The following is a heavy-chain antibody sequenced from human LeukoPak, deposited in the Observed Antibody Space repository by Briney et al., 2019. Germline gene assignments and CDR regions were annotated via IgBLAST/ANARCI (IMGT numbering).Heavy chain of an antibody. V-gene: IGHV4-59*08. J-gene: IGHJ4*02. CDR2: IYYTGGT. CDR1: GGSISSYY. CDR3: ARHKGPGSYYHRYDS. D-gene: IGHD1-26*01. Sequence: SETLSLTCTVSGGSISSYYWSWLRQPPGKGLEWIGYIYYTGGTNSNSSLKSRVTISVDTSKNQFSLKLSSVTAADTAVYYCARHKGPGSYYHRYDSWGQGTLVTVSS.